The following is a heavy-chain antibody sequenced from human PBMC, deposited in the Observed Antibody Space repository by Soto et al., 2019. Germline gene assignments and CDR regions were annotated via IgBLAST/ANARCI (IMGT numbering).Heavy chain of an antibody. J-gene: IGHJ4*02. Sequence: EVQLVESGGGWVQPGGSLRLSCEASGFTFTKYWMSWVRQAPGKGLEWVANINQAGGDKRYVDSVKGRFTISRDNAKNSLHLQMDSLRAEDTAVYFCVRDGDNENPPYDYWGQGTLVTVAS. V-gene: IGHV3-7*05. D-gene: IGHD3-10*01. CDR2: INQAGGDK. CDR3: VRDGDNENPPYDY. CDR1: GFTFTKYW.